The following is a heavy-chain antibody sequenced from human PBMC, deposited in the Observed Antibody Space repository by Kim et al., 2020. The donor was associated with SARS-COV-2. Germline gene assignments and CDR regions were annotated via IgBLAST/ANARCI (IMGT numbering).Heavy chain of an antibody. CDR2: TYYTSKWYS. V-gene: IGHV6-1*01. CDR3: ARRYKDGMDV. D-gene: IGHD1-1*01. J-gene: IGHJ6*02. CDR1: GDSVSSKSAA. Sequence: SQTLSLTCAISGDSVSSKSAAWNWIRQSPSRGLEWLGGTYYTSKWYSDYAVSVKSRIIIKPDTSRSQFSLQLNSVTPEDTAVYYCARRYKDGMDVWVRGTTVTVSS.